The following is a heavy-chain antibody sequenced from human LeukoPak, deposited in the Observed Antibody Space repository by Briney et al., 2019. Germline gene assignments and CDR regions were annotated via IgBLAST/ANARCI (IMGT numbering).Heavy chain of an antibody. CDR1: GFTVSGNY. V-gene: IGHV3-66*01. Sequence: GGSLRLSCAASGFTVSGNYMSWVRQAPGKGLEWVSAIYSGGSTYYADSVKGRFTISRDNSKNTLYLQMNSLRAEDTAVYYCARSEWLAVNPYFDYWGQGTLVTVSS. CDR3: ARSEWLAVNPYFDY. CDR2: IYSGGST. J-gene: IGHJ4*02. D-gene: IGHD6-19*01.